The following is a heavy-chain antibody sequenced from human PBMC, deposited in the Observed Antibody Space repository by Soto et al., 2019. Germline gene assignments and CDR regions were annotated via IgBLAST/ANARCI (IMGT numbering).Heavy chain of an antibody. CDR3: TTTYYDILTGPYDSYDYDGMDV. CDR1: GFTFSNAW. Sequence: EVQLVESGGGLVKPGGSLRLSCAASGFTFSNAWMNWVRQAPGKGLEWVGRIKSKTDGGTSDYAAPVKGRFTISRDDSKNTLYLQMNSLKTEDTAVYYCTTTYYDILTGPYDSYDYDGMDVW. V-gene: IGHV3-15*07. J-gene: IGHJ6*01. CDR2: IKSKTDGGTS. D-gene: IGHD3-9*01.